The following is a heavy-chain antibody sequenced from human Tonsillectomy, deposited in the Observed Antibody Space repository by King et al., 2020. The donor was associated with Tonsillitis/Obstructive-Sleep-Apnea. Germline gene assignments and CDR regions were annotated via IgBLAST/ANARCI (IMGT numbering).Heavy chain of an antibody. J-gene: IGHJ4*02. CDR2: IYPSDSDT. Sequence: VQLVQSGAEVKKPGESLKISCKGSGYRFTSHWIGWVRQMPGKGLKWMGIIYPSDSDTRYSPSFQGQVTISADKAISHAYLQWSSLKASDTAIYYCARSAPGTGNTPFEYWGQGTLVTVSS. V-gene: IGHV5-51*01. D-gene: IGHD1-7*01. CDR3: ARSAPGTGNTPFEY. CDR1: GYRFTSHW.